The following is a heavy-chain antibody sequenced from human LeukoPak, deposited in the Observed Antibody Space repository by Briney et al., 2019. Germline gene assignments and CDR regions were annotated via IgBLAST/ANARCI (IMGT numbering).Heavy chain of an antibody. Sequence: SVKVSCKASGDTFSSYAISWVRQAPGQGLEWMGRIIPIFGIANYAQKFQGRVTITADKSTSTAYMELSSLRSEDTAVYYCASLGSAAVAGLGFDYWGQGTLVTVSS. D-gene: IGHD6-19*01. CDR1: GDTFSSYA. CDR2: IIPIFGIA. CDR3: ASLGSAAVAGLGFDY. J-gene: IGHJ4*02. V-gene: IGHV1-69*04.